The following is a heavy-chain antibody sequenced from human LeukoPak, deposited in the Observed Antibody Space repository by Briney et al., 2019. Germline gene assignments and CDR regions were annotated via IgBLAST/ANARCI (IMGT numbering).Heavy chain of an antibody. CDR3: TRHPRIIAGNPYSDY. Sequence: SETLSLTCTVSGVSISNYYCNWLRQPPPKRLEWSGYIYYTGDTNYNPSLKSRVTISLDTSKNQFSLKLTSVTAADTAVYYCTRHPRIIAGNPYSDYWGQGTVVTVSS. CDR1: GVSISNYY. D-gene: IGHD6-13*01. J-gene: IGHJ4*02. CDR2: IYYTGDT. V-gene: IGHV4-59*08.